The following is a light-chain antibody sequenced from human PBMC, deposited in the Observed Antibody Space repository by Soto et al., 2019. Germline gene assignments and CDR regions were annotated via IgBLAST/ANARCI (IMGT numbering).Light chain of an antibody. V-gene: IGKV1-39*01. CDR2: AAS. J-gene: IGKJ1*01. CDR1: QSISSY. Sequence: IQMTQSPSSLAASLGDRVTITCRAGQSISSYLNWYQQKPGKAPKLLIYAASSLQSGVPSRFSGSGSGTDFTLTISSLQPEDFETYYCQQSYSNPRTFGQGTKVDIK. CDR3: QQSYSNPRT.